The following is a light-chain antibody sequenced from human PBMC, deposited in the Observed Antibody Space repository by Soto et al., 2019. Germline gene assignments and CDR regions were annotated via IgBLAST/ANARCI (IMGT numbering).Light chain of an antibody. J-gene: IGLJ1*01. CDR1: SSNIGGNS. V-gene: IGLV1-51*01. CDR3: GSWDSSLCAYV. CDR2: DDN. Sequence: QSVLTQPPSVSAAPGQKVTISCSGSSSNIGGNSVSWYQQLPGTAPKLLIYDDNKRPSGIPDRFSGSKSGTSATLGITGFQTGDEADYYCGSWDSSLCAYVFGTGTKVTGL.